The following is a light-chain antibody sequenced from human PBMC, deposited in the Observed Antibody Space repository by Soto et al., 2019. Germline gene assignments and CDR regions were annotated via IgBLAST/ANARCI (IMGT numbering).Light chain of an antibody. CDR1: QGISSY. V-gene: IGKV1-9*01. CDR3: QQLNSYPRTT. J-gene: IGKJ5*01. CDR2: AAS. Sequence: DIQLTQSPSFLSASVGDRVTITCRASQGISSYLAWYQQKPGKAPKLLIYAASTLQSGVPSRFSGSGSGTEFTLTLSSLQPEDFATYYCQQLNSYPRTTFGQGTRLEIK.